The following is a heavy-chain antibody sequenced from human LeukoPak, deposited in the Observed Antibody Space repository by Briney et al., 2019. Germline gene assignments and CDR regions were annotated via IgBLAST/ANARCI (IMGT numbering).Heavy chain of an antibody. J-gene: IGHJ6*03. CDR2: IIPIFGTA. CDR3: ARTPHGGYYSFSYYYYMDV. Sequence: SVKVSCKASGGTFSSYAISWVRQAPGQGLEWMGGIIPIFGTANYAQKFQGRVTITTDESTSTAYMELSSLRSEDTAVDYCARTPHGGYYSFSYYYYMDVWGKGTTVTVSS. V-gene: IGHV1-69*05. D-gene: IGHD3-3*01. CDR1: GGTFSSYA.